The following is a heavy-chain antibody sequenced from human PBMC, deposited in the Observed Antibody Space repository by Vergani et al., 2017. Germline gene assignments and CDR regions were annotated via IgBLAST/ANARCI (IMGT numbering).Heavy chain of an antibody. J-gene: IGHJ1*01. CDR1: GFISSYYG. Sequence: QVQLVESGGGVVQPGRSLRLSCVVSGFISSYYGMHWVRQAPGKGLEWVAVISYDGTQKYYADSVKGRFTISRDNSKSTLYLQMNSLRTEDTAVYYCATKSCGTPGCQIGYFREWGQGTLVTVSS. V-gene: IGHV3-30*03. CDR3: ATKSCGTPGCQIGYFRE. D-gene: IGHD1-1*01. CDR2: ISYDGTQK.